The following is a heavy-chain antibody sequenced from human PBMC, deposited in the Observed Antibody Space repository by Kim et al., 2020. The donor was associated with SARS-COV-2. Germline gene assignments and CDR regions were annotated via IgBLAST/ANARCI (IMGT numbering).Heavy chain of an antibody. CDR2: IRGRSDRI. V-gene: IGHV3-23*01. D-gene: IGHD1-26*01. J-gene: IGHJ5*01. CDR3: AKYLTGGPTSIRDS. Sequence: GGSLRLSCAASGFTFSNYDMTWVRQAPGKGLEWVSTIRGRSDRIYYSESVEGRFTISRDNSRDMLYLQMNSLRAEDTATYYCAKYLTGGPTSIRDSWC. CDR1: GFTFSNYD.